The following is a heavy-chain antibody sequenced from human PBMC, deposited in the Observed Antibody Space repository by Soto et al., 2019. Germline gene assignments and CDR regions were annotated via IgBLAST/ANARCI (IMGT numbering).Heavy chain of an antibody. Sequence: ASVKVSCKASGYTFTSYGISWVRQAPGQGLEWMGWISAYNGNTNHAQKLQGRVTMTTDTSTSTAYMELSSLRSEDTAVYYCARDTALGYCSGGSCYSMGGWFDPWGQGTLVTVSS. J-gene: IGHJ5*02. D-gene: IGHD2-15*01. CDR1: GYTFTSYG. CDR3: ARDTALGYCSGGSCYSMGGWFDP. CDR2: ISAYNGNT. V-gene: IGHV1-18*01.